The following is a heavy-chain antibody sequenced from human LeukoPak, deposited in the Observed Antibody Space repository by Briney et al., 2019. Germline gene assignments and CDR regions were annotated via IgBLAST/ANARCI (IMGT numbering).Heavy chain of an antibody. CDR1: GFTFSSYS. CDR3: ASVDYYGSGNYYNDVDY. V-gene: IGHV3-21*01. CDR2: INSSSSYS. D-gene: IGHD3-10*01. J-gene: IGHJ4*02. Sequence: PGGSLRLSCAASGFTFSSYSMNWVRQAPGKGLEWVSSINSSSSYSYYADSVKGRFTISRDNAKNSLYLQMNSLRAEDTALYYCASVDYYGSGNYYNDVDYWGQGTLVTVSS.